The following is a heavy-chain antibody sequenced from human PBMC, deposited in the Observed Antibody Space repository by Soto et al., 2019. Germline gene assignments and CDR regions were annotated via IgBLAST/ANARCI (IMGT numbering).Heavy chain of an antibody. CDR2: IYPDDSDT. CDR3: ARHEADCSETNCYSEIVDF. Sequence: GAEVKRPGESLKISCKGSGYNFINYWIGWVRQMPGRGLEWMGIIYPDDSDTRYSPSFQGQVTISADKSISTSYLQWNSLKASDTAMYYCARHEADCSETNCYSEIVDFWGPGTLVSVSS. V-gene: IGHV5-51*01. CDR1: GYNFINYW. J-gene: IGHJ4*02. D-gene: IGHD2-15*01.